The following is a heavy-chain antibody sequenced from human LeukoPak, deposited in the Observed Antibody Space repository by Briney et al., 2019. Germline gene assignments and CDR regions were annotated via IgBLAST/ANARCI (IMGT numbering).Heavy chain of an antibody. V-gene: IGHV1-2*02. J-gene: IGHJ3*02. CDR3: ARGPGDGYYTERAFDI. CDR2: INPNSGGT. Sequence: ASVKVSCKASGYTFTGYYMHWVRQAPGQGLEWMGWINPNSGGTNYAQKFQGRVTMTRDTSISTAYMELSRLRSDDTAVYCCARGPGDGYYTERAFDIWGQGTMVTVSS. D-gene: IGHD5-24*01. CDR1: GYTFTGYY.